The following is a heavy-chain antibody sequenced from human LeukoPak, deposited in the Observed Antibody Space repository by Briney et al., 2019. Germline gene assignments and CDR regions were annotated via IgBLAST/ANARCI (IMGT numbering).Heavy chain of an antibody. CDR1: GLSFTIYC. Sequence: GPSQRLSCPASGLSFTIYCLSWARQPPGKGLEWLPVIRGIGDNKHYAASMTGPSPISRVNSRSTIYLQMTGVTAEHPSVYYCARGLEAKDTIPHYWGEGTLASV. V-gene: IGHV3-23*01. J-gene: IGHJ4*02. D-gene: IGHD1-1*01. CDR2: IRGIGDNK. CDR3: ARGLEAKDTIPHY.